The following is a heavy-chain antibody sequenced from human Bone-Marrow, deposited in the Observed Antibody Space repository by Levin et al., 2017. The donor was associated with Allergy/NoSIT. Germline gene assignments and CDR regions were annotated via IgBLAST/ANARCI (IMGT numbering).Heavy chain of an antibody. CDR2: INHSGST. CDR3: ATWYYGSGTKFHH. CDR1: GGSSSGYY. D-gene: IGHD3-10*01. Sequence: SQTLSLTCAVYGGSSSGYYWGWIRQPPGKGLEWIGEINHSGSTNYNPSLTSRVTISVDTSKNQFSLKLNSVTAADTAVYYCATWYYGSGTKFHHWGQGTQVTVSS. V-gene: IGHV4-34*01. J-gene: IGHJ1*01.